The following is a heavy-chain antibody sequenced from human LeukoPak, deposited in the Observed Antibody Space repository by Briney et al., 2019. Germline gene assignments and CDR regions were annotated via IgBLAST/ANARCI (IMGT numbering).Heavy chain of an antibody. V-gene: IGHV4-38-2*01. Sequence: SETLSLTCAVSGYSISSDYYWGWIRQPPGKGLEWIGSIYHSGSTYYNPSLKSRVTISVDTSKNQFSLKLSSVTAADTAVYYCARQGIVVVPAAISLWGQGTLVTVSS. J-gene: IGHJ4*02. CDR1: GYSISSDYY. CDR2: IYHSGST. CDR3: ARQGIVVVPAAISL. D-gene: IGHD2-2*02.